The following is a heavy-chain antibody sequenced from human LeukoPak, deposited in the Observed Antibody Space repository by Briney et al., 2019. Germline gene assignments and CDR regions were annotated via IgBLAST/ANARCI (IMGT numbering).Heavy chain of an antibody. J-gene: IGHJ4*02. CDR2: ISGSGGST. Sequence: GGSLRLSCAASGFTFSSYAMSWVRQAPGKGLEWVSAISGSGGSTYYADSVKGRFTISRDNSKNTLYLQMNSLRAEDTAVYYCASGSYYGEFPDYWGQGTLVTVSS. CDR3: ASGSYYGEFPDY. CDR1: GFTFSSYA. D-gene: IGHD1-26*01. V-gene: IGHV3-23*01.